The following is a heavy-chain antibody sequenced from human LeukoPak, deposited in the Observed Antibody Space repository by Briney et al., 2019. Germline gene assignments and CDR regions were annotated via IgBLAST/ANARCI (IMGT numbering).Heavy chain of an antibody. J-gene: IGHJ4*02. Sequence: GGSLRLSCAASGFTFSSYWMTWVRQVPGKGLEWVASIKQGGSEKYYVDSVKGRFTISRDNAKTSLYLQMNSLRAEDTAVYYCARDRTVWNKYLDYWGQRTLVTVSS. CDR1: GFTFSSYW. V-gene: IGHV3-7*01. D-gene: IGHD1/OR15-1a*01. CDR2: IKQGGSEK. CDR3: ARDRTVWNKYLDY.